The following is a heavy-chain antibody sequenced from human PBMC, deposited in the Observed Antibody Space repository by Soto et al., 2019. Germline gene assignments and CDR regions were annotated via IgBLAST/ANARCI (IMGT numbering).Heavy chain of an antibody. Sequence: PGGSLRLSCAASGFTFSSYAMSWVRQAPGKGLEWVSAISGSGGSTYYADSVKGRFTISRDNSGNTLYLQMNSLRAEDTAIFYCAKSRSGYTRNYFDYWGQGTPVTVSS. J-gene: IGHJ4*02. V-gene: IGHV3-23*01. CDR1: GFTFSSYA. CDR2: ISGSGGST. D-gene: IGHD3-3*01. CDR3: AKSRSGYTRNYFDY.